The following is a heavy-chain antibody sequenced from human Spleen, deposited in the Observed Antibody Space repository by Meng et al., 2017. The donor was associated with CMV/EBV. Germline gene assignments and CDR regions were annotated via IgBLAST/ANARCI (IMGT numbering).Heavy chain of an antibody. J-gene: IGHJ4*02. V-gene: IGHV3-23*01. D-gene: IGHD6-13*01. CDR3: AKDHSASWYRDYFDY. Sequence: SRSTFSSDATCWVRQAPGKGLEWVSAITGSGGSKYHADSVKGRFTISRDNSKNTLYLQMNSLMAEDAAVYYCAKDHSASWYRDYFDYWGQGTLVTVSS. CDR1: RSTFSSDA. CDR2: ITGSGGSK.